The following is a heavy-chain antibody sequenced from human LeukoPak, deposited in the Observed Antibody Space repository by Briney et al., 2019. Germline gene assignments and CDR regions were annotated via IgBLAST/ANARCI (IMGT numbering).Heavy chain of an antibody. CDR1: GFTFSSYG. CDR3: AKDPDTYSRDDY. CDR2: IWYDGSNK. J-gene: IGHJ4*02. V-gene: IGHV3-33*06. Sequence: GGSLRLSCAASGFTFSSYGMHWVRQAPGKGLEWVAVIWYDGSNKYYADSVKGRFTISRDNSKNTLYLQMNSLRAEDTAVYYCAKDPDTYSRDDYWGQGNLVSVSS. D-gene: IGHD6-13*01.